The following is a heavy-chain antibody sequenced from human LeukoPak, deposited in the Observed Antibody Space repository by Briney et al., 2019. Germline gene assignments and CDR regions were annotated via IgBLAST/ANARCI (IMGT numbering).Heavy chain of an antibody. V-gene: IGHV3-21*01. J-gene: IGHJ4*02. CDR2: ISSSSSYI. CDR1: GFTFSSYS. D-gene: IGHD2-2*02. CDR3: ARGPHCSSTSCYRGRYYFDY. Sequence: PGGSLRLSCAASGFTFSSYSMNWVRQAPGKGLEWVSSISSSSSYIYYADSVKGRFTISRDNSKNTLYLQMNSLRAEDTAVYYCARGPHCSSTSCYRGRYYFDYWGQGTLVTVSS.